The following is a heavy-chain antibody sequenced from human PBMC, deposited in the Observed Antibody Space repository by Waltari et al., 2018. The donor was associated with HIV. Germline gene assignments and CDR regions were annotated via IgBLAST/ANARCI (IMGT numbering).Heavy chain of an antibody. CDR2: FDPEDDET. J-gene: IGHJ6*02. CDR1: GYTLTQLS. Sequence: QVQLIQSGAEVKKPGASVKVACKAFGYTLTQLSIHWVRQAPGKGLEWMGGFDPEDDETIYAQKFQGRVTMTEDTSTDSAYMELSSLTSEDTAVYYCATGGGTTSIQLYDLDVWGQGTTVTVSS. V-gene: IGHV1-24*01. CDR3: ATGGGTTSIQLYDLDV. D-gene: IGHD1-26*01.